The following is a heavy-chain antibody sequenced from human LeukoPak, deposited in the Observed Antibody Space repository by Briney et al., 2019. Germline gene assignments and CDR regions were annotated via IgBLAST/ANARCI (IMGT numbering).Heavy chain of an antibody. CDR2: ISAYNGNT. CDR3: ARAPSYDSSGYYYSL. Sequence: ASVKVSCKASGYTFTSYGISWVRQAPGQGLEWMRWISAYNGNTNYAQKLQGRVTMTTDTSTSTAYMELRGLRSDDTAVYYCARAPSYDSSGYYYSLWGQGTLVTVSS. J-gene: IGHJ4*02. CDR1: GYTFTSYG. D-gene: IGHD3-22*01. V-gene: IGHV1-18*01.